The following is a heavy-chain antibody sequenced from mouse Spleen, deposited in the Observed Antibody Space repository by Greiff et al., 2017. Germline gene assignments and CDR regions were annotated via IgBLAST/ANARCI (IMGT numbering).Heavy chain of an antibody. V-gene: IGHV1-42*01. Sequence: EVKLVESGPELVKPGASVKISCKASGYSFTGYYMNWVKQSPEKSLEWIGEINPRTGGTTYNQKFKAKATLTVDKSSSTAYMQLKSLTSEDSAVYYCARLVTGYFDYWGQGTTLTVSS. CDR2: INPRTGGT. CDR1: GYSFTGYY. J-gene: IGHJ2*01. CDR3: ARLVTGYFDY. D-gene: IGHD2-13*01.